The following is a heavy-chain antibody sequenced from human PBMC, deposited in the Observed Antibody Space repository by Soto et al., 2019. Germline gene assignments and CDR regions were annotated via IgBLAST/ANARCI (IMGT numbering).Heavy chain of an antibody. D-gene: IGHD1-26*01. J-gene: IGHJ6*02. V-gene: IGHV4-39*01. CDR2: IYYSGST. CDR3: ARLVRELKTHYYYYGMDV. Sequence: SETLSLTCTVSGGSISSSSYYWGWIRQPPGKGLEWIGSIYYSGSTYYNPSLKSRVTISVDTSNNQFYLKLSSVTAADTAVYYCARLVRELKTHYYYYGMDVLGQGTTVTVSS. CDR1: GGSISSSSYY.